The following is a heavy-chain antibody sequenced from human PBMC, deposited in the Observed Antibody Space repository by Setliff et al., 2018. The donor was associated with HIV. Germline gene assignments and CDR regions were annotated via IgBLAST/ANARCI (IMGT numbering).Heavy chain of an antibody. CDR2: VYYNGDT. D-gene: IGHD3-3*01. V-gene: IGHV4-39*01. CDR1: DFSIGATSYY. J-gene: IGHJ4*02. Sequence: KSSETLSLTCNVLDFSIGATSYYWGWIRQPPGKGLQWIGSVYYNGDTKYNPSLKSRLVISVDKTKNQFSLMLNSLTVADTAVYYCARLGYYNLWSGYWTDTWGQGKSVTVSS. CDR3: ARLGYYNLWSGYWTDT.